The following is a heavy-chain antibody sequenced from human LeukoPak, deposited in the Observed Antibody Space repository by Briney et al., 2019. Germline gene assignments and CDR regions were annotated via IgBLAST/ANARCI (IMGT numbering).Heavy chain of an antibody. Sequence: GGSLRLSRAASGFTFSSYGMHWVRQAPGKGLEWVAVIWYDGSNKYYADSVKGRFTTSRDNSKNTLYLQMNSLRAEDTAVYYCARGSNGGAPSPYYFDYWGQGTLVTVSS. CDR3: ARGSNGGAPSPYYFDY. CDR1: GFTFSSYG. D-gene: IGHD3-16*01. V-gene: IGHV3-33*01. CDR2: IWYDGSNK. J-gene: IGHJ4*02.